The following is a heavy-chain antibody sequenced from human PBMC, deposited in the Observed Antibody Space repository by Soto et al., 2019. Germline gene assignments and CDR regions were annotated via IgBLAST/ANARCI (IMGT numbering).Heavy chain of an antibody. Sequence: GGSLRLSCAASGFTFSSYSMNWVRQAPGKGLEWVSSISSSSSYIYYADSVKGRFTISRDNAKNSLYLQMNSLRAEDTAVYYCARILSSGSYAGVYYYYYGMDVWGQGTTVTVSS. CDR3: ARILSSGSYAGVYYYYYGMDV. CDR2: ISSSSSYI. D-gene: IGHD1-26*01. J-gene: IGHJ6*02. CDR1: GFTFSSYS. V-gene: IGHV3-21*01.